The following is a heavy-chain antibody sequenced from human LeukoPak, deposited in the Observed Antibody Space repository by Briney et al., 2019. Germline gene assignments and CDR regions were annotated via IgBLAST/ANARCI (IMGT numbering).Heavy chain of an antibody. CDR1: GFTFSSYS. D-gene: IGHD3-16*01. J-gene: IGHJ2*01. V-gene: IGHV3-21*01. CDR2: ISLASSYI. Sequence: PGGSLRRSCAASGFTFSSYSMIWVRQAPGKGLEWVSFISLASSYIYYADSVKGRFTISRDNANNSLSLQMNSLRADDTAVYYCARGLAVLTVDWYFDLWGRGTLVTVSS. CDR3: ARGLAVLTVDWYFDL.